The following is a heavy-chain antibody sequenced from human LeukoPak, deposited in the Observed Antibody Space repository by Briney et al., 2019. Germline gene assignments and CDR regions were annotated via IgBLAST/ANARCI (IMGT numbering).Heavy chain of an antibody. J-gene: IGHJ6*03. Sequence: GASVKVSCKASGGTFSSYAISWVRQAPGQGLEWMGGIIPIFGTANYAQKFQGRVTITADESTSTAYMELSSLRSEDTAVYYCASLTIFGVVTLSYYYMDVWGKGTTVTVSS. D-gene: IGHD3-3*01. CDR3: ASLTIFGVVTLSYYYMDV. CDR1: GGTFSSYA. CDR2: IIPIFGTA. V-gene: IGHV1-69*13.